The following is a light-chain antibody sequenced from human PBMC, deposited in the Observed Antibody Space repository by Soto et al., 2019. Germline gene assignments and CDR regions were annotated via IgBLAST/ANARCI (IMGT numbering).Light chain of an antibody. V-gene: IGKV1-5*03. CDR1: QSISWW. CDR3: QQYNSSPYT. J-gene: IGKJ2*01. CDR2: RAS. Sequence: DIHMTQSPSALSASVGDRVTITCRASQSISWWLAWYQLKPGKPPKLLIYRASSLDSGVPSTFSGSGSGTEFTLTITSLQPDDLAPYYCQQYNSSPYTFGQGTNLDIK.